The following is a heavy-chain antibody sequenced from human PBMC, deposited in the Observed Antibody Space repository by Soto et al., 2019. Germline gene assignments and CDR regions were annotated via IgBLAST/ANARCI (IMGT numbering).Heavy chain of an antibody. V-gene: IGHV3-21*01. Sequence: GGSLRLSCAASGFTFSSYSMNWVRQAPGKGLEWVSSISSSSSYIYYADSVKGRFTISRDNAKNSLYLQMNSLRAEDTAVYYCARPRELDTSKPNYYYGMDVWGQGTTVTVSS. CDR2: ISSSSSYI. CDR1: GFTFSSYS. D-gene: IGHD1-1*01. J-gene: IGHJ6*02. CDR3: ARPRELDTSKPNYYYGMDV.